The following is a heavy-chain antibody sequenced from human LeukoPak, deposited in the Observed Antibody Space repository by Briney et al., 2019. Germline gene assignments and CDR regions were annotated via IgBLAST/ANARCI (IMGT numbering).Heavy chain of an antibody. V-gene: IGHV3-20*04. CDR3: PKIVDSGYGSGSYVK. J-gene: IGHJ4*02. D-gene: IGHD3-10*01. Sequence: PGGSLRLSCAASGFTFDDYGMSWVRQAPGKGLEWVSGINWNGGSTGHADSVKGRFTISRDNAKNSLYLQMNSLRTEDTALYYCPKIVDSGYGSGSYVKGGQGTLVTVSS. CDR2: INWNGGST. CDR1: GFTFDDYG.